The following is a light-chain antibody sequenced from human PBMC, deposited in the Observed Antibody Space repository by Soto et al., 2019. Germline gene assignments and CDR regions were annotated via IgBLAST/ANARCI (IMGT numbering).Light chain of an antibody. Sequence: EIVLTQSPGTLSLSPGERATLSCRASQSLSISYVAWYQQRPGQAPRLLIYAASSRATGVPARFSGSGSGTDFPLTISGLEPADLGVYYCQQRHNWPITFGQGTRLEIK. J-gene: IGKJ5*01. CDR3: QQRHNWPIT. V-gene: IGKV3D-20*02. CDR1: QSLSISY. CDR2: AAS.